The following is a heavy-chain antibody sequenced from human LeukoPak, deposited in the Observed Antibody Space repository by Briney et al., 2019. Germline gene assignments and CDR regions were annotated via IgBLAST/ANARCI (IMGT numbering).Heavy chain of an antibody. CDR2: INPNSGGT. CDR1: GYTFTGYY. D-gene: IGHD1-14*01. Sequence: ASVKVSCKASGYTFTGYYMHWVRQAPGQGLEWMGWINPNSGGTNYAQKFQGRVTMTRDTSISTAYMELSRLRSDDTAVYYCARDLTYRPYYMDAWGKGTTVTVSS. V-gene: IGHV1-2*02. J-gene: IGHJ6*03. CDR3: ARDLTYRPYYMDA.